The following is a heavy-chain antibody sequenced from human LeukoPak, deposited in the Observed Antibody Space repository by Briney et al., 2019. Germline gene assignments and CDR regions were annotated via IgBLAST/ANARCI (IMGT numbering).Heavy chain of an antibody. J-gene: IGHJ4*02. V-gene: IGHV4-4*02. D-gene: IGHD6-13*01. CDR3: ARGGSSSWYGLLDY. CDR2: IYHSGST. Sequence: SGTLSLTCAVSGGSISSSNWWSWVRQPPGKGLEWIGEIYHSGSTNYNPSLKSRVTISVNKSKNQFSLKLSSVTAADTAVYYCARGGSSSWYGLLDYWGQGTLVTVSS. CDR1: GGSISSSNW.